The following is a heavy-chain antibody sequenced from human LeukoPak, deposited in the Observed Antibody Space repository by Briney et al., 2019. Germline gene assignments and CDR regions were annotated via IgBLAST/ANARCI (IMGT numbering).Heavy chain of an antibody. CDR1: GGSISSNKYY. CDR3: ASHYYDFWSGYPEPSFDY. Sequence: SETLSLTCTVSGGSISSNKYYWGWIRQPPGKGLEWIGSIYYSGSTYYNPSLKSRVTISVDTSKNQFSLKLSSVTAADTAVYYCASHYYDFWSGYPEPSFDYWGQGTLVTVSS. D-gene: IGHD3-3*01. J-gene: IGHJ4*02. CDR2: IYYSGST. V-gene: IGHV4-39*01.